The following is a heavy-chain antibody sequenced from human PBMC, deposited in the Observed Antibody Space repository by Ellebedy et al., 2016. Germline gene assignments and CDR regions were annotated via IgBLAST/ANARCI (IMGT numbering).Heavy chain of an antibody. D-gene: IGHD3-22*01. V-gene: IGHV4-30-4*01. CDR2: IYYSGST. CDR3: ARRQYYYDSSGYFDY. J-gene: IGHJ4*02. Sequence: SETLSLTCTVSGGSISSGDFFWSWIRQPPGKGLEWIGYIYYSGSTYYNPSLKSRVTISVDTSKNHFSLKLSSVTAADTALYYCARRQYYYDSSGYFDYWGQGTLVTVSS. CDR1: GGSISSGDFF.